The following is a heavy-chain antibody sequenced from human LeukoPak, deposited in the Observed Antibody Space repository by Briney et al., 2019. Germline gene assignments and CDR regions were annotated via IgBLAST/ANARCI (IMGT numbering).Heavy chain of an antibody. V-gene: IGHV3-11*01. CDR2: ISSSGSTI. Sequence: KSGGSLRLSCAASGFTFSDYYMSWIRKAQGKGLEWVSYISSSGSTIYYADSVKGRFTISRDNAKNSLYLQMNSLRAEDTAVYYCARDDDSSGYPHHKVAFDIWGQGTMVTVSS. CDR1: GFTFSDYY. CDR3: ARDDDSSGYPHHKVAFDI. D-gene: IGHD3-22*01. J-gene: IGHJ3*02.